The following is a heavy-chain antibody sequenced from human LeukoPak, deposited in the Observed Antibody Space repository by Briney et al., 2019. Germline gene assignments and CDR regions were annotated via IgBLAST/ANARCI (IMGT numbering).Heavy chain of an antibody. J-gene: IGHJ5*02. D-gene: IGHD2-2*01. Sequence: SETLSLTCAVYGGSFSGYYWSWIRQPPGKGLEWIGEINHSGSTNYNPSLKSRVTISVGTSKNQFSLKLSSVTAADTAVYYCARQDKYCSSTSCYGDNWFDPWGQGTLVTVSS. CDR3: ARQDKYCSSTSCYGDNWFDP. CDR1: GGSFSGYY. V-gene: IGHV4-34*01. CDR2: INHSGST.